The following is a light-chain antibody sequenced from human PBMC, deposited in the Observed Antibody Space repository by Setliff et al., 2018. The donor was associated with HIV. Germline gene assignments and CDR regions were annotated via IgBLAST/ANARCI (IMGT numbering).Light chain of an antibody. CDR2: DVS. CDR3: CSYAGSYSVV. CDR1: GGNVGAYNY. V-gene: IGLV2-11*01. Sequence: QSALTQPPSASGSLGQSVTISCTGTGGNVGAYNYVSWYQQHPGKAPKLLIYDVSKRPSGVPDRISGSKSGTTASLTISGLQGEDEADYHCCSYAGSYSVVFGTGTKVTVL. J-gene: IGLJ1*01.